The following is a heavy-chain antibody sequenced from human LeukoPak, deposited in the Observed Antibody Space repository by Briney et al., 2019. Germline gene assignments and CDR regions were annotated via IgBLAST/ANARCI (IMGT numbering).Heavy chain of an antibody. Sequence: ASVKVSCKASGYTFTGYYMHWVRQAPGQGLEWMGWINPNSGGTNYAQKFQGRVTMTRDTSISTAYMELSRLRSDDTAVYYCARVLRYCSSTSCAPAAFDIWGQGTMVTVSS. CDR1: GYTFTGYY. CDR2: INPNSGGT. D-gene: IGHD2-2*01. CDR3: ARVLRYCSSTSCAPAAFDI. V-gene: IGHV1-2*02. J-gene: IGHJ3*02.